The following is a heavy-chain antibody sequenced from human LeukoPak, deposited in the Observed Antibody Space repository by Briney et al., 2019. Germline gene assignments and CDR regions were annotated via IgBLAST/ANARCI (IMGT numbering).Heavy chain of an antibody. J-gene: IGHJ4*02. CDR3: AKDRGGDYGIDY. V-gene: IGHV3-30*02. Sequence: GGSLRLSCAASGFTFSTYGMHWVRQAPGKGLEWVSFIVYDGTKKYYADSVKGRFTISRDNSKNTLYLRMNSLGAEDTAVYYCAKDRGGDYGIDYWGQGTLVTVSS. CDR1: GFTFSTYG. D-gene: IGHD2-21*02. CDR2: IVYDGTKK.